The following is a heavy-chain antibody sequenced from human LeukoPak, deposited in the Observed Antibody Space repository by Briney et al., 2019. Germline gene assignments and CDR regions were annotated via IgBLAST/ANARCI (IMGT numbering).Heavy chain of an antibody. J-gene: IGHJ4*02. CDR1: RGTFSSYA. V-gene: IGHV1-69*13. Sequence: ASVKVSCKASRGTFSSYAISWVRQAPGQGLEWMGGIIPIFGTANYAQKFQGRVTITADESTSTAYMELSSLRSEDTAVYYCARAPPITIFGVATFDYWGQGTLVTVSS. CDR2: IIPIFGTA. D-gene: IGHD3-3*01. CDR3: ARAPPITIFGVATFDY.